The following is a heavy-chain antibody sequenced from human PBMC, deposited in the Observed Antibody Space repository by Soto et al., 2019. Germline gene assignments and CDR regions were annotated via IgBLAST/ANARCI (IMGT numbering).Heavy chain of an antibody. CDR2: IHHSGST. Sequence: QMQLQESGPGLVKPSETLSLTCAVSSASIISEQRWSWVRQPPGKGLEWIGAIHHSGSTNNNPSHTSRVTMSVDKSKNQFSLNLNSVTAADTAVYYCARSFGWYAIDQWGQGTLVIVSS. J-gene: IGHJ4*02. CDR3: ARSFGWYAIDQ. D-gene: IGHD6-19*01. CDR1: SASIISEQR. V-gene: IGHV4-4*02.